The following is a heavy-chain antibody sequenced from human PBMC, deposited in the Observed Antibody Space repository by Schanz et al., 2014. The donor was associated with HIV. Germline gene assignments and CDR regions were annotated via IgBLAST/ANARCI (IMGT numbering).Heavy chain of an antibody. CDR1: GFTFSNAW. D-gene: IGHD2-15*01. CDR2: IKSKTDGGTT. Sequence: EVQLLESGGGLVQPGGSLRLSCAASGFTFSNAWMSWVRQAPGKGLEWVGRIKSKTDGGTTDYAAPVKGRFTISRDTSKNTLYLQMNSLRAEDTAMYYCALSRPSGYGGSWYFDLWGRGTLVAVSS. CDR3: ALSRPSGYGGSWYFDL. V-gene: IGHV3-15*01. J-gene: IGHJ2*01.